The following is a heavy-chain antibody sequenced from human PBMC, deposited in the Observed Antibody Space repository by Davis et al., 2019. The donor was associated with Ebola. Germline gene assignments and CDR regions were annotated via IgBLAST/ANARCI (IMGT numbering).Heavy chain of an antibody. CDR2: SHYSGST. Sequence: MPSETLSLTCTVSGGSISSSGYYWNWIRQSPGKGLEWIGYSHYSGSTNYNPSLKSRVTISVDTSKNQFSLNLSSVTAADTAVYYCARGGYSYGYVYYYGMDVWGQGTTVTVSS. CDR1: GGSISSSGYY. D-gene: IGHD5-18*01. J-gene: IGHJ6*02. V-gene: IGHV4-61*08. CDR3: ARGGYSYGYVYYYGMDV.